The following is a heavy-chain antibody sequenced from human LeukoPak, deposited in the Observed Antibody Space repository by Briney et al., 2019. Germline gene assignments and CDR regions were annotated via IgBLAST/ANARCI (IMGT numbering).Heavy chain of an antibody. CDR1: GFTFSSYG. Sequence: GGSLRLSCAASGFTFSSYGMHWVRQAPGKGLEWVAFIRYDGSNKYYADSVKGRLTISRDNSKNTLYLQMTSLRGDDTAVYYCAKDLEYSGDYWGQGTLVTVSS. D-gene: IGHD6-6*01. CDR3: AKDLEYSGDY. CDR2: IRYDGSNK. V-gene: IGHV3-30*02. J-gene: IGHJ4*02.